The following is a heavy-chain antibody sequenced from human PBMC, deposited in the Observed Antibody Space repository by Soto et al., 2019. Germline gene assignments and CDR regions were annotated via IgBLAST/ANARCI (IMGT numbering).Heavy chain of an antibody. CDR1: GFTFGDYW. CDR3: ASQRVSYAMDV. CDR2: MNQDGSEK. J-gene: IGHJ6*02. Sequence: EVQLVESGGGLVQPGGSLRLSCTVSGFTFGDYWMTWVRQAPGKGLEWVANMNQDGSEKDYVDSVQGRFAISRDNAKNSLYLQMHSLSAEDTAVYYCASQRVSYAMDVWGQGTTVTVSS. V-gene: IGHV3-7*05. D-gene: IGHD1-1*01.